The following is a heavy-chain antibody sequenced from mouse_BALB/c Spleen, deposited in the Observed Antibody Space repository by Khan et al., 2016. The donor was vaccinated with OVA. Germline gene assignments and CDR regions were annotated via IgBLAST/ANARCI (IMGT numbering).Heavy chain of an antibody. CDR2: IYPGTGST. Sequence: QVQLKQSGGDLVRPGASVKLSCKTSGYIFTSYWIHWVKQWSGQGLEWIARIYPGTGSTYYNENFKDKATLTADNSSSTAYMQLGSLKSEDSAVYLCARGNGFGNYFAYWGQGTLVTVSA. CDR1: GYIFTSYW. V-gene: IGHV1S132*01. D-gene: IGHD2-1*01. CDR3: ARGNGFGNYFAY. J-gene: IGHJ3*01.